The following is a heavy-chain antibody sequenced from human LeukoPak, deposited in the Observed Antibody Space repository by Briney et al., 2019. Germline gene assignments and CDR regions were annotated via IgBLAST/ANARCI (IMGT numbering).Heavy chain of an antibody. CDR3: ATRSYCSSTSCLDAFDI. CDR2: IIPISGTA. V-gene: IGHV1-69*05. Sequence: SVKVSCKASGGTFSSYAISWVRQAPGQGLEWMGGIIPISGTANYAQKFQGRVTITTDESTSTAYMELSSLRSEDTAVYYCATRSYCSSTSCLDAFDIWGQGTMVTVSS. J-gene: IGHJ3*02. D-gene: IGHD2-2*01. CDR1: GGTFSSYA.